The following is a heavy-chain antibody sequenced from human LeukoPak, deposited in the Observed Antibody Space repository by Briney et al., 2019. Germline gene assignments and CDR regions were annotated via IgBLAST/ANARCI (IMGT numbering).Heavy chain of an antibody. Sequence: PGGSLRLSCAVSGFTFNNYSMNWARQAPGKGLEWVSSISSSSSYIYYADSVKGRFTISRDNAKNSLYLQMNSLRAEDTAVYYCARSQIGGHVDYWGQGILVTVSS. D-gene: IGHD5-12*01. J-gene: IGHJ4*02. CDR1: GFTFNNYS. CDR2: ISSSSSYI. V-gene: IGHV3-21*01. CDR3: ARSQIGGHVDY.